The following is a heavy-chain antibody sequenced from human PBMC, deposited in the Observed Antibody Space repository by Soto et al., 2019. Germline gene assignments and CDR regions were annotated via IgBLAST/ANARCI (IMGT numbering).Heavy chain of an antibody. D-gene: IGHD1-26*01. Sequence: PSETLSLTCTVSGGSISGYYWSWIRQPPGKGLEWIGYIHSSGSTNYNPSLKSRVTISVDTSKNQFSLKVSSVTAADTAVYYCARDVRRLARRSGKYYIAFDIWGQGTMVT. V-gene: IGHV4-59*01. CDR3: ARDVRRLARRSGKYYIAFDI. CDR2: IHSSGST. CDR1: GGSISGYY. J-gene: IGHJ3*02.